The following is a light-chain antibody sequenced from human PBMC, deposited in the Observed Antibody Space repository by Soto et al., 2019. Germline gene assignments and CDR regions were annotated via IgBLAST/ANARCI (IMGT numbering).Light chain of an antibody. CDR3: QQCSSSPYT. J-gene: IGKJ2*01. CDR1: QSVTSTY. CDR2: GAS. Sequence: EIVLTQSPGTLSLSPGERATLSCRASQSVTSTYLAWYQQKPGQAPRLLIYGASSRATGIPDRFSGSGSGRDFTLTISRLEPEDCAVYYCQQCSSSPYTFGQGTKLEIK. V-gene: IGKV3-20*01.